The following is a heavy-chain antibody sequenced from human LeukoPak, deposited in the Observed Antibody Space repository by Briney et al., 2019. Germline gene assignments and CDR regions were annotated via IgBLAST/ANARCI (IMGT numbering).Heavy chain of an antibody. D-gene: IGHD2-15*01. CDR2: ISSSSSTI. CDR3: AALRGYFDL. V-gene: IGHV3-48*01. J-gene: IGHJ2*01. CDR1: GFTFSTYS. Sequence: GGSLRLSCAASGFTFSTYSMNWVRQAPGKGLEWVSYISSSSSTIYYADSVKGRFTISRDNAKNSLYLQMNTLRAEDTAMYYCAALRGYFDLWGRGTLVTVSS.